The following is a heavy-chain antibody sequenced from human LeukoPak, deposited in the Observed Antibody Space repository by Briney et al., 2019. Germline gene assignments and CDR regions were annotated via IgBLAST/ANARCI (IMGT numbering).Heavy chain of an antibody. CDR2: ISGSGGST. CDR1: GFTFSSYA. V-gene: IGHV3-23*01. J-gene: IGHJ4*02. CDR3: AKDRSGDYSEYFDY. Sequence: PGGSLRLSCAASGFTFSSYAMSCVRQAPGKGLEWVSAISGSGGSTYYADSVKGRFTISTDNSKNTLYLQMNSLRAEDTAVYYCAKDRSGDYSEYFDYWGQGTLVTVSS. D-gene: IGHD4-11*01.